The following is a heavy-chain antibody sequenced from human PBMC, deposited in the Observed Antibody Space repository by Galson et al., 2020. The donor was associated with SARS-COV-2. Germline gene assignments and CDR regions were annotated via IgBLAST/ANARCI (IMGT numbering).Heavy chain of an antibody. Sequence: GGSLRLSCAASGFTFDDYAMHWVRQGPGKGLEWVSGISWNSGSIGYADSVKGGFTISRDNAKNSLYLQMSSLRAEDTALYYCAKDRGYSGTVFDYWGQGTLVTVSS. V-gene: IGHV3-9*01. D-gene: IGHD1-26*01. CDR1: GFTFDDYA. CDR2: ISWNSGSI. CDR3: AKDRGYSGTVFDY. J-gene: IGHJ4*02.